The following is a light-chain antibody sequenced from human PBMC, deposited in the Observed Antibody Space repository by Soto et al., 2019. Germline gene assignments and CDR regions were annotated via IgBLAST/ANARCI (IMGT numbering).Light chain of an antibody. Sequence: EIVMTQSPATLSLSPGETATLSCRASQSVSPSSLAWYQQRPGQSPRLLIYGASSRATGIPDRFSGRGSGTDFTLIISRLEPEDFAVYYCQQFAGSFGGGTKVDIK. CDR1: QSVSPSS. J-gene: IGKJ4*02. V-gene: IGKV3-20*01. CDR3: QQFAGS. CDR2: GAS.